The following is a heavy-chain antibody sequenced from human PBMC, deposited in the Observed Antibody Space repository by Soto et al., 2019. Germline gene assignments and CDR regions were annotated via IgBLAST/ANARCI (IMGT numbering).Heavy chain of an antibody. CDR3: ARSYSHSIAMWFDP. V-gene: IGHV4-59*01. CDR2: IYYSGST. CDR1: GGSIRSYY. Sequence: SETLSLTCTVSGGSIRSYYWSWIRQPPGKGLEWIGYIYYSGSTNYNPSLKSRVTISVDTSKNQFSLKLSSVTAADTAVYYCARSYSHSIAMWFDPWGQGTLVTVSS. J-gene: IGHJ5*02. D-gene: IGHD2-15*01.